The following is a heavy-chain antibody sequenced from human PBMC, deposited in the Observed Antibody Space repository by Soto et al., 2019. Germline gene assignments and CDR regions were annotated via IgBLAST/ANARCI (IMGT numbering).Heavy chain of an antibody. J-gene: IGHJ4*02. Sequence: SETLSLTCTVSGGSISSYYWSWIRQPPGKGLEWIGYIYYSGSTNYNPSLKSRVTISVDTSKNQFSLKLSSVTAADTAVYYCAREGGSGYDFDYWGQGTLVTVSS. CDR1: GGSISSYY. D-gene: IGHD5-12*01. CDR3: AREGGSGYDFDY. CDR2: IYYSGST. V-gene: IGHV4-59*01.